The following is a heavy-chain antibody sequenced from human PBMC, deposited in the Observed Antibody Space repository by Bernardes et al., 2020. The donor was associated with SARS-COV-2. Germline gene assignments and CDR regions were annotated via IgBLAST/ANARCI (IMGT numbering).Heavy chain of an antibody. CDR3: ARDIVDAVVGEHSPWFDP. V-gene: IGHV1-18*01. D-gene: IGHD1-26*01. Sequence: ASVKVSCKASGYTFTSYGISWVRQAPGQGLEWMGWISAYNGNTNYAQKLQGRVTMTTDTSTSTAYMELRSLRSDDTAVYYCARDIVDAVVGEHSPWFDPWGQGTLVTVSS. J-gene: IGHJ5*02. CDR1: GYTFTSYG. CDR2: ISAYNGNT.